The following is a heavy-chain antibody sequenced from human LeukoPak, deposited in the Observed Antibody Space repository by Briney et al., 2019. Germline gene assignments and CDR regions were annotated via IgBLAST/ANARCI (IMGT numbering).Heavy chain of an antibody. CDR1: GGTFSSYA. J-gene: IGHJ4*02. D-gene: IGHD3-3*01. CDR2: SIPIFGTA. CDR3: ALEFGVVIIRLDY. Sequence: SVKVSCKASGGTFSSYAISWVRQAPGQGLEWMGGSIPIFGTANYAQKFQGRVTITADESTSTAYMELSSLRSEDTAVYYCALEFGVVIIRLDYWGQGTLATVSS. V-gene: IGHV1-69*13.